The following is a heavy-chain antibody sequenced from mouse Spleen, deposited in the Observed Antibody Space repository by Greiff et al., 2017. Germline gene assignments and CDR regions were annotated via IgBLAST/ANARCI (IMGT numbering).Heavy chain of an antibody. J-gene: IGHJ4*01. CDR2: ISYSGST. V-gene: IGHV3-2*02. CDR3: ASSPLLDAMDY. Sequence: EVQLQQSGPGLVKPSQSLSLTCTVTGYSITSDYAWNWIRQFPGNKLEWMGYISYSGSTSYNPSLKSRIAITRDTSKNQFFLQLNSVTTEDTATYYCASSPLLDAMDYWGQGTSVTVSS. CDR1: GYSITSDYA.